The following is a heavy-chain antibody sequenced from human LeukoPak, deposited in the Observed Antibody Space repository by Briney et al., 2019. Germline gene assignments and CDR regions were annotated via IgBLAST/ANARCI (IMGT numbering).Heavy chain of an antibody. Sequence: PGGSLRLSCAASGFSFSSYAMHWVRQAPGKGLEWVAVISYDGSNKYYADSVKGRFTISRVNSKNALYLQMNSLRAEDTAVYYCARGQWGSPYSISIPPDYWGQGTLVTVSS. V-gene: IGHV3-30-3*01. CDR1: GFSFSSYA. J-gene: IGHJ4*02. D-gene: IGHD6-6*01. CDR2: ISYDGSNK. CDR3: ARGQWGSPYSISIPPDY.